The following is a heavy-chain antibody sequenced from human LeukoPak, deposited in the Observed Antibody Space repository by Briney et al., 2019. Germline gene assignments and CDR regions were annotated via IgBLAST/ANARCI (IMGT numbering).Heavy chain of an antibody. CDR1: GGTFSSYA. J-gene: IGHJ6*02. Sequence: SVKVSCKASGGTFSSYAISWVRQAPGQGLEWMGRIIPILGIANYAQKFQGRVTITADKSTGTAYMELSSLRSEDTAVYYCATDRRDFWSGYHLGMDVWGQGTTVTVSS. CDR2: IIPILGIA. D-gene: IGHD3-3*01. CDR3: ATDRRDFWSGYHLGMDV. V-gene: IGHV1-69*04.